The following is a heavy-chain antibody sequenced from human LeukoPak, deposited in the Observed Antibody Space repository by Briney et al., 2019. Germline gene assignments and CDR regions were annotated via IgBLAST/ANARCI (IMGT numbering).Heavy chain of an antibody. J-gene: IGHJ5*02. Sequence: SETLSLTCTVSGRSISSSSYYWGWIRQPPGKGLEWIGSIYYSGSTYYNPSLKSRVTISVDTSKNQFSLKLSSVTAADTAVYYCARDSGDTDNWFDPWGQGTLVTVSS. CDR2: IYYSGST. CDR1: GRSISSSSYY. V-gene: IGHV4-39*07. CDR3: ARDSGDTDNWFDP. D-gene: IGHD2-21*02.